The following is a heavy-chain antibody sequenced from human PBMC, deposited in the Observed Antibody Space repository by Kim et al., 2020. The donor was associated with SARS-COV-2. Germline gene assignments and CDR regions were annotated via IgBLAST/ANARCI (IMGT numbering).Heavy chain of an antibody. D-gene: IGHD3-3*01. V-gene: IGHV3-49*04. CDR3: TRVRQYYDFWSGYYYYYYMDV. J-gene: IGHJ6*03. Sequence: GGSLRLSCTASGFTFGDYAMSWVRQAPGKGLEWVGFIRSKAYGGTTEYAASVKGRFTISRDDSKSIAYLQMNSLKTEDTAVYYCTRVRQYYDFWSGYYYYYYMDVWGKGTTVTVSS. CDR2: IRSKAYGGTT. CDR1: GFTFGDYA.